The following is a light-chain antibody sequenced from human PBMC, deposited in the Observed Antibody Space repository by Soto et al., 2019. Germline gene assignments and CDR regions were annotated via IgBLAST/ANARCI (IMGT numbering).Light chain of an antibody. J-gene: IGKJ5*01. CDR3: QQYNNWPPIT. V-gene: IGKV3-15*01. CDR2: GAS. Sequence: EVVMTQSPATLSVSLGERATLSCRASQSVKSKLAWYQQKPGQAPRLLIYGASTRATGIPARFSGSGSGTEFTLTISSLQSGDFAVYYCQQYNNWPPITFGQGTRLEIK. CDR1: QSVKSK.